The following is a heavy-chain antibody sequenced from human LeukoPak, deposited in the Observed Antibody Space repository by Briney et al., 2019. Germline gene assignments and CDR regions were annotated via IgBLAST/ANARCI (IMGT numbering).Heavy chain of an antibody. Sequence: NPSETLSLTCAVYGGSFSGYYWSWIRQPPGKGLEWIGEINHSGSTNYNPSLKSRVTISVDTSKNQFSLKLSSVTAADTAVYYCARGAYYGSGSYYNWFDPWGQGTLVTVSS. CDR2: INHSGST. J-gene: IGHJ5*02. D-gene: IGHD3-10*01. CDR1: GGSFSGYY. V-gene: IGHV4-34*01. CDR3: ARGAYYGSGSYYNWFDP.